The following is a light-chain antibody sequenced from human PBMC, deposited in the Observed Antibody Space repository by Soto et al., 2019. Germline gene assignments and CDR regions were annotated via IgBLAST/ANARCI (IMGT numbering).Light chain of an antibody. CDR2: GAS. CDR3: QQRYNSWT. J-gene: IGKJ1*01. CDR1: QSINSN. Sequence: VMTQSPATLSVSPGERATLSCTASQSINSNLAWYQQRPGQAPRLLIYGASTRATGIPARFSGSGSGTDFTLTISSLEPEDSAVYYCQQRYNSWTFGQGTKVDIK. V-gene: IGKV3D-15*01.